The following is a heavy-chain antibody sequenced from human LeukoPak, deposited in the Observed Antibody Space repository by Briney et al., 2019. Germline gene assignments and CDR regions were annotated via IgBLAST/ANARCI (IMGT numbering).Heavy chain of an antibody. CDR3: ARDCSSWYYEHAFYVPNWFDP. CDR2: ISAHNGNT. Sequence: ASVKVSCKASGYTFTSYGISWVRQAPGQGLEWMGWISAHNGNTNYAQKFQGRVTMTTDTSTSTAYMELRSLRSDDTAVYYRARDCSSWYYEHAFYVPNWFDPWGQGTLVTVSS. D-gene: IGHD6-13*01. V-gene: IGHV1-18*01. J-gene: IGHJ5*02. CDR1: GYTFTSYG.